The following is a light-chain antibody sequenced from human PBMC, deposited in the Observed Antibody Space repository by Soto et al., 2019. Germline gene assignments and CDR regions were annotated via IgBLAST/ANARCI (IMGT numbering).Light chain of an antibody. Sequence: AIRMTQSPSSFSASTGDRVTITCRASQGIRSYLAWYQQKPAKAPKLLIYAASTLQSGVPSRFSGSGSGTDFTLTISCLQSEDFATYYCQQYYSYLHTFGGGTKVEIK. CDR2: AAS. CDR3: QQYYSYLHT. J-gene: IGKJ4*02. V-gene: IGKV1-8*01. CDR1: QGIRSY.